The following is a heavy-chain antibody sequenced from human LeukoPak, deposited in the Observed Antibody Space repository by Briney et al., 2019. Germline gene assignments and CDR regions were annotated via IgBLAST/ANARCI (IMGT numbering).Heavy chain of an antibody. V-gene: IGHV3-23*01. Sequence: GGSLRLSCAASGFTFNNYAMTWVRQAPEKGLEWVSSITGSGGYANYADSVKGRFTISRDNSKNTLYLQMNSLRVDDTAVYYCGKDPNGDYIGAFDFWGQGTMVTVS. D-gene: IGHD4-17*01. CDR3: GKDPNGDYIGAFDF. CDR1: GFTFNNYA. J-gene: IGHJ3*01. CDR2: ITGSGGYA.